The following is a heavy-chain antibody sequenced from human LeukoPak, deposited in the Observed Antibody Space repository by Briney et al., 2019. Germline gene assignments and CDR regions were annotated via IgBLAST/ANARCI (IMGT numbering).Heavy chain of an antibody. V-gene: IGHV1-2*02. J-gene: IGHJ4*02. CDR3: GRRGYDALDY. CDR1: GYTFTGYY. CDR2: NHPNTGGT. Sequence: ASVKVSCKTSGYTFTGYYLHWVRQAPGQGLEWMGWNHPNTGGTKYEQKFQGRVTMSRDTSISTAYMELSRLTSDDTAVYYCGRRGYDALDYWGQGTLVTVSS. D-gene: IGHD5-12*01.